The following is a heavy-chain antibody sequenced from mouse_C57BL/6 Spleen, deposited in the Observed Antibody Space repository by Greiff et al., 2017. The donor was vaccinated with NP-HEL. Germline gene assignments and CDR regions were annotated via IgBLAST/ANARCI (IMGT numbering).Heavy chain of an antibody. CDR2: ISSGSSTI. Sequence: EVQRVESGGGLVKPGGSLKLSCAASGFTFSDYGMHWVRQAPEKGLEWVAYISSGSSTIYYADTVKGRFTISRENAKNTLFLQMTSLRSEYTAICYCARGTLDFDVWGTGTTVTVSS. CDR1: GFTFSDYG. V-gene: IGHV5-17*01. J-gene: IGHJ1*03. CDR3: ARGTLDFDV. D-gene: IGHD3-3*01.